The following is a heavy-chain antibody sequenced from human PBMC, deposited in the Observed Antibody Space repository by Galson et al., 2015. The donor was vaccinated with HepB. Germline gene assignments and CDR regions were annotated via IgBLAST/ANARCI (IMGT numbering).Heavy chain of an antibody. D-gene: IGHD1-26*01. CDR3: ARDRRGIVGATTFDY. V-gene: IGHV1-18*04. CDR2: ISAYNGNT. J-gene: IGHJ4*02. CDR1: SYTFTSYG. Sequence: SVKVSCKASSYTFTSYGISWVRQAPGQGLEWMGGISAYNGNTNYAQKLQGRVTMTTDTSTSTAYMELRSLRSDDTAVYYCARDRRGIVGATTFDYWGQGTLVTVSS.